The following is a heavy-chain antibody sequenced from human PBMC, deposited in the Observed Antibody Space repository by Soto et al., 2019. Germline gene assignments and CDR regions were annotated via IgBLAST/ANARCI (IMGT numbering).Heavy chain of an antibody. CDR2: INYSGST. CDR1: SGSISSSDYY. CDR3: ARAYEVYDSSGYHFDS. V-gene: IGHV4-30-4*01. D-gene: IGHD3-22*01. J-gene: IGHJ4*02. Sequence: SETLSLTCSVSSGSISSSDYYWSLIRQPPGKGLEWIGYINYSGSTYYNPSLKSRISISVDTSKNQFSLKVSSVTAADTAVYYCARAYEVYDSSGYHFDSWGQGTLVTVS.